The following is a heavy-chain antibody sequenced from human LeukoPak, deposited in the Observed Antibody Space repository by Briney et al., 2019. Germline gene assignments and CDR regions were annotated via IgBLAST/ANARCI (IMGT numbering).Heavy chain of an antibody. CDR3: ARDMYSSGWYHYYDSSGYYPDAFDI. CDR2: IIPIFGTA. V-gene: IGHV1-69*13. D-gene: IGHD3-22*01. J-gene: IGHJ3*02. Sequence: ASVKVSCKASGGTFSSYAISWVRQAPGQGLEWMGGIIPIFGTANYAQKFQGRVTITADESTSTAYMELSSLRSEDTAVYYCARDMYSSGWYHYYDSSGYYPDAFDIWGQGTMVTVSS. CDR1: GGTFSSYA.